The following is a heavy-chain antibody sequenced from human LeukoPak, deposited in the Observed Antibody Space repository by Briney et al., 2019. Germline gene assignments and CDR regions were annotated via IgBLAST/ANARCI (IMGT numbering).Heavy chain of an antibody. CDR1: GYTLTGYH. CDR3: ARVIGVGSEPHYDY. J-gene: IGHJ4*02. D-gene: IGHD3-10*01. CDR2: INPDGDGT. V-gene: IGHV1-2*02. Sequence: ASVKVSCKASGYTLTGYHMHWVRPARGQGLEWMGGINPDGDGTNSAQKLQGRVALTRDTFISTAYMELSRLRSDDTAVYYCARVIGVGSEPHYDYWGQGTLVTVSS.